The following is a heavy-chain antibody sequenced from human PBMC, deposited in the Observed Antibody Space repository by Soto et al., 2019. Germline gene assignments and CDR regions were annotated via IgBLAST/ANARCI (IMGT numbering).Heavy chain of an antibody. D-gene: IGHD6-19*01. CDR2: ISSSSSYI. CDR3: ARGSVAGTWGEYFDY. J-gene: IGHJ4*02. Sequence: PGGSLRLSCAASGFTFSSYSMNWVRQAPGKGLEWVSSISSSSSYIYYADSVKGRFTISRDNSKNTLYLQMNSLRAEDTAVYYCARGSVAGTWGEYFDYWGQGTLVTVSS. CDR1: GFTFSSYS. V-gene: IGHV3-21*01.